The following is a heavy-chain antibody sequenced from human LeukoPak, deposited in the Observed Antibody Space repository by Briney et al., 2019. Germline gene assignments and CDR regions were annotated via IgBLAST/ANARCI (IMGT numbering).Heavy chain of an antibody. V-gene: IGHV3-49*04. J-gene: IGHJ4*02. Sequence: PGGSLRLSCTASGFTFGDYSMSWVRQAPGKGLEWLGFIKSKAYGGTTEYAASVKGRFTISRADYKSIAYMQINSPKTEGISWFYCSRGGKVSYYDKSGYPDYWGQGTLVTVSS. CDR2: IKSKAYGGTT. CDR1: GFTFGDYS. CDR3: SRGGKVSYYDKSGYPDY. D-gene: IGHD3-22*01.